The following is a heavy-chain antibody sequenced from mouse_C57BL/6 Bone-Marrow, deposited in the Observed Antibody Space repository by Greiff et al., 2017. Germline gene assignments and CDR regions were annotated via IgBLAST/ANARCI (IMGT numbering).Heavy chain of an antibody. D-gene: IGHD4-1*01. J-gene: IGHJ1*03. CDR3: ARSNWSWYFDV. Sequence: QVQLQQPGAELVKPGASVKLSCKASGYTFTSYWMHWVKQRPGQGLEWIGMIHPNSGSTNYNEKFKSKATLTVDKSYSTAYMQLSSLTSEDSAVYYCARSNWSWYFDVWGTGTTVTVSS. CDR1: GYTFTSYW. CDR2: IHPNSGST. V-gene: IGHV1-64*01.